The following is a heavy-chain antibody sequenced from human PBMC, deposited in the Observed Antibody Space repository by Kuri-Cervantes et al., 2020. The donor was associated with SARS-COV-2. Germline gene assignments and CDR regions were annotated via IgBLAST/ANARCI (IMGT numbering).Heavy chain of an antibody. CDR3: AKGSWSIVATITDYMDV. Sequence: GESLKISCAASGFTFSSYGMHWVRQAPGKGLEWVAVISYDGSNKYYADSVKGRFTISRDNSKNTLYLQMNSLRAEDTAVYYCAKGSWSIVATITDYMDVWGKGTTVTVSS. V-gene: IGHV3-30*18. CDR2: ISYDGSNK. D-gene: IGHD5-12*01. J-gene: IGHJ6*03. CDR1: GFTFSSYG.